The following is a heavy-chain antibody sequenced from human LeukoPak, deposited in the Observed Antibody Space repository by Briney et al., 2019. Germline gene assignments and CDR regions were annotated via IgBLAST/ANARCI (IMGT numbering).Heavy chain of an antibody. D-gene: IGHD3-3*01. CDR3: ARGWSGYLTPYGRGYNWFDP. Sequence: ASVKVSCEASGYTFTSYYMHWVRQAPGQGLEWMGIINPSGGSTSYAQKFQGRVTMTRDTSTSTVYMELSSLRSEDTAVYYCARGWSGYLTPYGRGYNWFDPWGQGTLVTVSS. CDR1: GYTFTSYY. CDR2: INPSGGST. J-gene: IGHJ5*02. V-gene: IGHV1-46*01.